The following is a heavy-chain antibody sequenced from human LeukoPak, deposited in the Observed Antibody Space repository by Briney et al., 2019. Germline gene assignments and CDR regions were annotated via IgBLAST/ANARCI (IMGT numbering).Heavy chain of an antibody. V-gene: IGHV4-39*01. CDR2: IYYSGST. D-gene: IGHD6-19*01. Sequence: PSETLSLTCTVSGGSISSSSYYWGWIRQPPGKGLEWIGSIYYSGSTYYNPSLKSRVTISVDTSKNQFSLKLSSVTAADTAVYYCARQFKQWLPRGKWFDPWGQGTLVTVSS. CDR3: ARQFKQWLPRGKWFDP. CDR1: GGSISSSSYY. J-gene: IGHJ5*02.